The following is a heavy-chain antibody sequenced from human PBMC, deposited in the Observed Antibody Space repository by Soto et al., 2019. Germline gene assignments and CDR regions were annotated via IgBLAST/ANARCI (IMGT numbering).Heavy chain of an antibody. D-gene: IGHD5-18*01. J-gene: IGHJ1*01. CDR2: IKSKTDGGTT. CDR3: TTSADRAMPHAEYFQH. Sequence: PGGSLRLSCAASGFTFSNAWMSWVRQAPGKGLEWVGRIKSKTDGGTTDYAAPVKGRFTISRDDSKNTLYLQMNSLKTEDTAVYYCTTSADRAMPHAEYFQHWGQGTLVTVSS. CDR1: GFTFSNAW. V-gene: IGHV3-15*01.